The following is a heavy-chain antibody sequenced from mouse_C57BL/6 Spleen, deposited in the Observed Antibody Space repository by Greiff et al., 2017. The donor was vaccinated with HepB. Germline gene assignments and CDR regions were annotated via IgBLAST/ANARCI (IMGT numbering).Heavy chain of an antibody. D-gene: IGHD1-1*01. CDR3: AVKWSSVFDY. J-gene: IGHJ2*01. Sequence: VQLQQPGAELVRPGSSVKLSCKASGYTFTSYWMHWVKQRPIQGLEWIGNIDPSDSETHYNQKFKDKVTLTVDKSSSTAYMQLSSLTSEDSAVYYCAVKWSSVFDYWGQGTTLTVAS. CDR1: GYTFTSYW. V-gene: IGHV1-52*01. CDR2: IDPSDSET.